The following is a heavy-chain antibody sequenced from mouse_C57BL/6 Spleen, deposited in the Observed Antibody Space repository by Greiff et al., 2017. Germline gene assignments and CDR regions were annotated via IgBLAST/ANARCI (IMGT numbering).Heavy chain of an antibody. V-gene: IGHV1-75*01. CDR1: GYTFTDYY. D-gene: IGHD3-2*02. J-gene: IGHJ2*01. CDR3: ARPQQTAQAKGCYFDY. Sequence: QVQLQQSGPELVKPGASVKISCKASGYTFTDYYINWVKQRPGQGLEWIGWIFPGSGSTYYNEKFKGKATLNVDKSSSTAYMLLISLTSEDSAVYFFARPQQTAQAKGCYFDYWGQGTTLTVSS. CDR2: IFPGSGST.